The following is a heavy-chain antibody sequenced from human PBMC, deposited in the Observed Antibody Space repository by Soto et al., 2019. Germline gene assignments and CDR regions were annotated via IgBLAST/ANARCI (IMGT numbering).Heavy chain of an antibody. CDR2: INAGNGNT. D-gene: IGHD3-22*01. J-gene: IGHJ3*02. CDR1: GYTFTSYA. CDR3: ARGYYDNSGYYRTRYAFDI. V-gene: IGHV1-3*01. Sequence: ASVKVSCKASGYTFTSYAMHWVRQAPGQRLEWMGWINAGNGNTKYSQKFQGRVTITRDTSASTAYMELSSLRSEDTAVYYCARGYYDNSGYYRTRYAFDIWGQGTMVTVSS.